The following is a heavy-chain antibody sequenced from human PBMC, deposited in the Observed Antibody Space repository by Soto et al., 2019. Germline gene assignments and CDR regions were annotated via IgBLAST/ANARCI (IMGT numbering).Heavy chain of an antibody. V-gene: IGHV1-18*01. Sequence: ASVKVSCEASGYTFTSYGISWVRQAPGQGLEWMGWISAYNGNTNYAQKLQGRVTMTTDTSTSTAYMELRSLRSDDTAVYYCARDLGTLGYCSGGSCSNNWFDPWGQGTLVTVSS. CDR3: ARDLGTLGYCSGGSCSNNWFDP. D-gene: IGHD2-15*01. J-gene: IGHJ5*02. CDR1: GYTFTSYG. CDR2: ISAYNGNT.